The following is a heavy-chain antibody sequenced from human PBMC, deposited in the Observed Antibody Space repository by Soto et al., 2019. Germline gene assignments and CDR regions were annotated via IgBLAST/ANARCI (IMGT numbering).Heavy chain of an antibody. CDR3: ARLVPAARYYYYYGMDV. CDR2: IYHSGST. J-gene: IGHJ6*02. Sequence: PSETLSLTCAVSGGSISSSNWWSWVRQPPGKGLEWIGEIYHSGSTNYNPSLKSRVTISVDKSKNQFSLKLSSVTAADTAVYYCARLVPAARYYYYYGMDVWGQGTTVTVSS. D-gene: IGHD2-2*01. CDR1: GGSISSSNW. V-gene: IGHV4-4*02.